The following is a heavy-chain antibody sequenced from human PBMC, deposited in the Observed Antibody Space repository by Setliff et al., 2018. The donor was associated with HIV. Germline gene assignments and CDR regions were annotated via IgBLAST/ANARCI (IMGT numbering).Heavy chain of an antibody. V-gene: IGHV3-30*02. D-gene: IGHD6-13*01. CDR1: GFTFRDYG. Sequence: GGSLRLSCVASGFTFRDYGMHWVRQAPGKGLEWVAFIRYDDTYKYYADSVKGRFTISRDNSKNTLYLQMNSLRAEDTAVYYCAKNLYRSGWSPLDYWGQGTLVTVSS. CDR2: IRYDDTYK. CDR3: AKNLYRSGWSPLDY. J-gene: IGHJ4*02.